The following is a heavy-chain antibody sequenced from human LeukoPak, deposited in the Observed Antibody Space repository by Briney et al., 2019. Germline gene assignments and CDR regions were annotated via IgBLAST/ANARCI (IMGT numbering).Heavy chain of an antibody. CDR3: ARDLTPGAPDYFDY. Sequence: GGSLRLSCAASGFTFGSYAMHWVRQAPGKGLEWVAAIAHDETNRFYADSVKGRFTISRDNSMNTLYLRMNSLRPEDTAVYFCARDLTPGAPDYFDYWGQETLVTVSS. D-gene: IGHD2-2*01. V-gene: IGHV3-30*04. CDR2: IAHDETNR. CDR1: GFTFGSYA. J-gene: IGHJ4*02.